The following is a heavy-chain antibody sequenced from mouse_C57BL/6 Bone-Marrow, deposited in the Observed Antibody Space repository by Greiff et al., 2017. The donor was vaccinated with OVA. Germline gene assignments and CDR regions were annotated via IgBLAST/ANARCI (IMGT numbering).Heavy chain of an antibody. D-gene: IGHD4-1*01. CDR3: ARENWDPFDY. J-gene: IGHJ2*01. Sequence: EVKLVESGGGLVKPGGSLKLSCAASGFTFSSYAMSWVRQTPEKRLEWVANLSDGGSYTYYPDNVKGRFTISRDNAKTNLYLQMSHLKSEDTSMYYCARENWDPFDYWGQGTTLTVSS. CDR1: GFTFSSYA. V-gene: IGHV5-4*01. CDR2: LSDGGSYT.